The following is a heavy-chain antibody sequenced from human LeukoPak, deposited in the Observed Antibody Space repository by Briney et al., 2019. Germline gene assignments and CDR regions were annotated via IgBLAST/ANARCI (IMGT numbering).Heavy chain of an antibody. CDR1: GFTFSSYI. Sequence: GGSLRLSCAASGFTFSSYIMNWVRQAPGKGLEWISSISSDSSYIYYADSVKGRFTISRDNAKNSLYLQMNSLRAEDTAVYYCARGSVGGGNYFDYWGQGTLVTVSS. V-gene: IGHV3-21*01. CDR3: ARGSVGGGNYFDY. CDR2: ISSDSSYI. J-gene: IGHJ4*02. D-gene: IGHD3-16*01.